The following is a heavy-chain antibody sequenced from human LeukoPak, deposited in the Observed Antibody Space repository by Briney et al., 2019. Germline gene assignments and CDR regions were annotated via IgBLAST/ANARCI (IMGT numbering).Heavy chain of an antibody. CDR3: ASSAAAGTFWFDP. CDR1: GGSISSGGYY. Sequence: SETLSLTCTVSGGSISSGGYYWSWIRQHPGKGLEWIGYIYYSGSTYYNPSLKSRVTISVDTSKNQFSLKLSSVTAADTAVYYCASSAAAGTFWFDPWGQGTLVTVSS. V-gene: IGHV4-31*03. J-gene: IGHJ5*02. D-gene: IGHD6-13*01. CDR2: IYYSGST.